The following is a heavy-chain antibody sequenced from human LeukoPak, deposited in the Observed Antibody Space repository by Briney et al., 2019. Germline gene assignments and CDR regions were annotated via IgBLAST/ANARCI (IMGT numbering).Heavy chain of an antibody. CDR2: IYHSGST. CDR3: ARDSSGWNSFDY. D-gene: IGHD6-19*01. CDR1: GGSFSGYY. V-gene: IGHV4-34*01. J-gene: IGHJ4*02. Sequence: PSETLSLTRAVYGGSFSGYYWSWIRQPPGKGLEWIGSIYHSGSTYYNPSLKSRVTISVDTSKNQFSLKLSSVTAADTAVYYCARDSSGWNSFDYWGQGTLVTVSS.